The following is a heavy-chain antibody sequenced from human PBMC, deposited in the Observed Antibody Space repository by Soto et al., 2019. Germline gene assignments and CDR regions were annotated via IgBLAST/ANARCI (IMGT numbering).Heavy chain of an antibody. J-gene: IGHJ4*02. D-gene: IGHD2-21*02. Sequence: QVQLQQWGAGLLKPSETLSLTCAVYGGSFSGYYWSWIRQPPGKGLEWIGEINHSGSTNYYPSLKSRVTISVDTSKNQFSLKLSSVTAADTAVYYCARGQQTRGEVVVTAIPELSFDYWGQGTLVTVSS. CDR2: INHSGST. CDR1: GGSFSGYY. V-gene: IGHV4-34*01. CDR3: ARGQQTRGEVVVTAIPELSFDY.